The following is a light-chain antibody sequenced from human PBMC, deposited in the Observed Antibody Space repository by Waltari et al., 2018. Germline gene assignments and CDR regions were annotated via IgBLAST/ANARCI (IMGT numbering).Light chain of an antibody. Sequence: EIVMTQSPATLSVSPGERVTLSCRASPSIINNLAWYQQKPGQAPRLLIYGASTRATGIPARFSGSGSETEFTLTISSLQSEDFAVYYCQQYNNWPLWTFGQGTKVEVK. J-gene: IGKJ1*01. CDR1: PSIINN. CDR3: QQYNNWPLWT. V-gene: IGKV3-15*01. CDR2: GAS.